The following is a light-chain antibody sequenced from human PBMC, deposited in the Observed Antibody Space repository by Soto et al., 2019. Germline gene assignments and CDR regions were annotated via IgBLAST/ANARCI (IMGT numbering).Light chain of an antibody. J-gene: IGLJ1*01. CDR2: EVS. Sequence: QPVLTQPPSASGSPGQSVTISCTGISSDVGGYNYVSWYQQHPGKAPKLMIYEVSKRPSGVPDRFSGSKSGNTASLTVSGLQAEDEADYYCSSYAGSNNYVFGPGTKVTVL. CDR3: SSYAGSNNYV. V-gene: IGLV2-8*01. CDR1: SSDVGGYNY.